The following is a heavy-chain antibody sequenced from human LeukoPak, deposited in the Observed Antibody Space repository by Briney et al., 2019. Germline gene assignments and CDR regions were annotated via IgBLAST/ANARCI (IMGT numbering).Heavy chain of an antibody. V-gene: IGHV4-39*01. Sequence: SETLSLTCTVSGGSISSSSYYWGWIRQPPGKGLEWIGSMYYSGSTYYNPSLKSRVTISVDTSKNQFSLKLSSVTAADTAVYYCARQTRSTIDYWGQGTLVTVSS. CDR3: ARQTRSTIDY. J-gene: IGHJ4*02. CDR1: GGSISSSSYY. D-gene: IGHD6-6*01. CDR2: MYYSGST.